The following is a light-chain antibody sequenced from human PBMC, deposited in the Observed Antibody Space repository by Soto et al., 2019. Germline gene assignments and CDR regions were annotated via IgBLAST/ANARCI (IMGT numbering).Light chain of an antibody. CDR3: QQYNSYSPET. J-gene: IGKJ1*01. V-gene: IGKV1-5*03. CDR2: KAS. CDR1: QSISSW. Sequence: DIQMTQSPSTLSASVGDRVTITCRASQSISSWLAWYQQKPGKAPKLLIYKASSLESGVPSRFSGSGSGTEFTRNISSLQPDDFATYYCQQYNSYSPETFGQGTKVEIK.